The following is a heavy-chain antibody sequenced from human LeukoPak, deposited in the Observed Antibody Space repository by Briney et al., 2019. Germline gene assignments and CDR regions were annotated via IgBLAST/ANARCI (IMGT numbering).Heavy chain of an antibody. CDR3: TTEGYSYGYSSSLDY. V-gene: IGHV1-8*03. D-gene: IGHD5-18*01. CDR2: LDPSTGDT. J-gene: IGHJ4*02. Sequence: ASVKVSCKASGYTFTSYGISWVRQAPGQGLEWMGWLDPSTGDTGYAQKFQGRVTITTNTSISTAYMELSSLRSEDTAVYYCTTEGYSYGYSSSLDYWGQGTLVSVS. CDR1: GYTFTSYG.